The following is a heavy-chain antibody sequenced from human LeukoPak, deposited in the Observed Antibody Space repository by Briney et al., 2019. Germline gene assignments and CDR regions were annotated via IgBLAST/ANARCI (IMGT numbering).Heavy chain of an antibody. Sequence: SSETLSLTCSVSGASISSYYWSWIRQPPGKTLEWIGYIYYTGSTNYNPSLKSRVTISADTSKSQFYLNVTSVTAADTAVYYCSRGSVARFDNWGQGIPVTVSS. CDR2: IYYTGST. D-gene: IGHD6-19*01. CDR1: GASISSYY. CDR3: SRGSVARFDN. V-gene: IGHV4-59*01. J-gene: IGHJ4*02.